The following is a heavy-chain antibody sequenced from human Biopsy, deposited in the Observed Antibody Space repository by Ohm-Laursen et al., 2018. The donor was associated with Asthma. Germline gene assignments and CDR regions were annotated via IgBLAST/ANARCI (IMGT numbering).Heavy chain of an antibody. D-gene: IGHD1-26*01. CDR2: ISFDGSNE. Sequence: SLRLSCAASGFAFRSYAMNWVRQAPGKGLEWVAVISFDGSNEDYADSVKGRFTISRDNSKNTLFLEMNSLRPEDTAVYYCAKELFPGWELRRGPDSWGQGTLVTASS. CDR3: AKELFPGWELRRGPDS. J-gene: IGHJ4*02. CDR1: GFAFRSYA. V-gene: IGHV3-30*18.